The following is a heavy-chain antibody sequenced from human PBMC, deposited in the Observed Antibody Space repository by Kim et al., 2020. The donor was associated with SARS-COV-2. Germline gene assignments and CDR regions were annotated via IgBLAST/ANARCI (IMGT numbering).Heavy chain of an antibody. Sequence: SSTGYAASVKGRFTISRDNAKNTLYLQMNSLGLEDTAVYYCARGYGSGTNYWGQGTLVTVST. CDR2: SST. CDR3: ARGYGSGTNY. J-gene: IGHJ4*02. D-gene: IGHD3-10*01. V-gene: IGHV3-74*01.